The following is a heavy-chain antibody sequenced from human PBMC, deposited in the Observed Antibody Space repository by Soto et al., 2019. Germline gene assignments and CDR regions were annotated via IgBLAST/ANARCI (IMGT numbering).Heavy chain of an antibody. CDR2: LYWDDDK. J-gene: IGHJ4*02. V-gene: IGHV2-5*02. CDR3: AHRRVRDSSGENFDS. D-gene: IGHD6-19*01. CDR1: GFSLNTNAVG. Sequence: QITLKESGPTLVKPTQTLTLTCTFSGFSLNTNAVGVAWIRQPPGKALEWLALLYWDDDKRYSPSLKSRLTIPKYLSRXQVVLTMTNMDPEDTATYYCAHRRVRDSSGENFDSWGQGTLVTVSS.